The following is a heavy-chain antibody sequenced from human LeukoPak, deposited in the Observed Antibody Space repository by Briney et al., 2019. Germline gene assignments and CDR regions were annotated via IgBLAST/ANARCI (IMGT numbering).Heavy chain of an antibody. Sequence: SETPSLTCTVSGGSISSYYWSWIRQPPGKGLEWIGYIYYSGSTNYNPSLKSRVTISVDTSKNQFSLKLSPVTAADTAVYYCAATDYYYYGMDVWGQGTTVTVSS. CDR2: IYYSGST. CDR3: AATDYYYYGMDV. V-gene: IGHV4-59*01. D-gene: IGHD1-14*01. J-gene: IGHJ6*02. CDR1: GGSISSYY.